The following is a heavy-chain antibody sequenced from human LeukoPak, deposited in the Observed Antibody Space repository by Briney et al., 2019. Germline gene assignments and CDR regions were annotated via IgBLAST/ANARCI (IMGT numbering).Heavy chain of an antibody. V-gene: IGHV4-4*07. CDR3: ARGKYQLPLNWFDP. D-gene: IGHD2-2*01. CDR2: IYTSGST. Sequence: PSETLSLTCTVSGGSISSYYWSWIRQPAGKGLEWIGRIYTSGSTNYNPSLKSRVTMSVDTSKNQFSLKLSSVTAADTAVYYCARGKYQLPLNWFDPWGQGTLVTVSS. CDR1: GGSISSYY. J-gene: IGHJ5*02.